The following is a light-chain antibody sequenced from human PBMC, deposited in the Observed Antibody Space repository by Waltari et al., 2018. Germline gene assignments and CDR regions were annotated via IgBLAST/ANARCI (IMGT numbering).Light chain of an antibody. CDR2: RNN. CDR3: ATWYDSLSGPV. CDR1: SSNIGSNS. Sequence: QSVLTQPPSASGTPGQRVSISCSGSSSNIGSNSVDWYQKVPGPAPKLLIYRNNQWPSGVPDRFAGSRSGTSASRAISGLRSEDEADYYCATWYDSLSGPVFGGGTKVTVL. J-gene: IGLJ2*01. V-gene: IGLV1-47*01.